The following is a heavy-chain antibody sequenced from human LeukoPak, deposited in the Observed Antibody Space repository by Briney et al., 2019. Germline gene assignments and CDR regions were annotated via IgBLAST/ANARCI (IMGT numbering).Heavy chain of an antibody. J-gene: IGHJ4*02. V-gene: IGHV4-39*01. CDR3: ARHLSAAGAYVDC. Sequence: SETLSLTCTVSGGSIRSSNYYWGWLRQPPGKGLEWIGNIYYGGNTYYNPSPKSRVTISVDTSKNQFALKLSSVTAADTAVYYCARHLSAAGAYVDCWGQGTLVTVSS. D-gene: IGHD6-13*01. CDR2: IYYGGNT. CDR1: GGSIRSSNYY.